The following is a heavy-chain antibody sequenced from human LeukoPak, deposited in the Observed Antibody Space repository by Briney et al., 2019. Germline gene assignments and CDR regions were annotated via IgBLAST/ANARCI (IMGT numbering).Heavy chain of an antibody. CDR1: GFTFGDYA. J-gene: IGHJ6*03. CDR3: AKDLASAGTVDYFYMDV. Sequence: PGGSLRLSCTASGFTFGDYAMSWVRQAPGKGLEWVSGISNSGGTTYYADFVKGRFTISRDISKNTLYLQMNSLRADDSAVYFCAKDLASAGTVDYFYMDVWGKGTTVTVSS. CDR2: ISNSGGTT. V-gene: IGHV3-23*01. D-gene: IGHD6-13*01.